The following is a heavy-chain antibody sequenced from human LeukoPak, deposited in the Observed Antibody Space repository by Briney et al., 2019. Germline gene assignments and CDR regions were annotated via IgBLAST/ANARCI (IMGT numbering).Heavy chain of an antibody. V-gene: IGHV1-3*02. CDR1: GYTFTGQY. CDR2: SNAGNGNT. J-gene: IGHJ4*02. Sequence: ASVKVSCKASGYTFTGQYLHWVRQAPGQRLEWMGWSNAGNGNTKYSQEFQGRVTITRDTSASTAYMELSSLRSEDMAVYYCARAYNYYDSSGYYLGYYFDYWGQGTLVTVSS. CDR3: ARAYNYYDSSGYYLGYYFDY. D-gene: IGHD3-22*01.